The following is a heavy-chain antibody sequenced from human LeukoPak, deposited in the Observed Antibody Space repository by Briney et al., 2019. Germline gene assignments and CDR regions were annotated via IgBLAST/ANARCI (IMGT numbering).Heavy chain of an antibody. CDR2: ISYDGSNK. D-gene: IGHD3-16*01. Sequence: GRSLRLSCAASGFTFSSYGMHWVRQAPGKGLEWEAVISYDGSNKYYADSVKGRFTISRDNSKNTLYLQMNSLRAEDTAVYYCAKPLGDYVWGSFDYWGQGTLVTVSS. V-gene: IGHV3-30*18. CDR3: AKPLGDYVWGSFDY. CDR1: GFTFSSYG. J-gene: IGHJ4*02.